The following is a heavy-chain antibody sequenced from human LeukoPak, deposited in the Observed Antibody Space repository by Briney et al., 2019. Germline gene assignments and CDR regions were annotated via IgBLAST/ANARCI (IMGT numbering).Heavy chain of an antibody. J-gene: IGHJ4*02. CDR3: ARAIDIVVVPAAMRGVDY. V-gene: IGHV3-30*04. D-gene: IGHD2-2*01. Sequence: GRSLRLSCAASGFTFSSYAMHWVRQAPGKGLEWVAVISYDGSNKYYADSVKGRFTISRDNSKNTLYLQMNSLSAEDTAVYYCARAIDIVVVPAAMRGVDYWGQGTLVTVSS. CDR1: GFTFSSYA. CDR2: ISYDGSNK.